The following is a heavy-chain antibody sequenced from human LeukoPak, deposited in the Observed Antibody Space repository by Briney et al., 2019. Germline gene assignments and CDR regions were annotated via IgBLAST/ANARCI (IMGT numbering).Heavy chain of an antibody. CDR1: GFTFSDYY. J-gene: IGHJ4*02. CDR3: AGLRLLGGNYY. D-gene: IGHD5-12*01. CDR2: ISSSGSTI. Sequence: GGSLRHSCAASGFTFSDYYMSWIRQAPGKGLEWVSYISSSGSTIYYADSVKGRFTISRDNAKNSLYLQMNSLRAEDTAVYYCAGLRLLGGNYYWGQGTLVTVSS. V-gene: IGHV3-11*04.